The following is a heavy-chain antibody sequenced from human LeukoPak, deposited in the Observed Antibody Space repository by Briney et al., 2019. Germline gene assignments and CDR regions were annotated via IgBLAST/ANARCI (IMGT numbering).Heavy chain of an antibody. V-gene: IGHV1-2*02. CDR2: INPNSGGT. CDR1: GYTFTRYY. CDR3: ARDGRYCSGGSCYNDY. D-gene: IGHD2-15*01. Sequence: ASVKVSCKASGYTFTRYYMHWVRQAPGQELEWMGWINPNSGGTNYAQKFQGRVTMTRDTSISTAYMELSRLRSDDTAVYYCARDGRYCSGGSCYNDYWGQGTLVTVSS. J-gene: IGHJ4*02.